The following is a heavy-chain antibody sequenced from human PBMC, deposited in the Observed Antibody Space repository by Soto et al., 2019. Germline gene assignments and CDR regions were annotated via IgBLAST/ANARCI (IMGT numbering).Heavy chain of an antibody. CDR3: ARDKITGLFDY. CDR1: GGSISSGGYS. D-gene: IGHD2-8*02. V-gene: IGHV4-30-2*01. CDR2: INHSGST. Sequence: SETLSLTCAVSGGSISSGGYSWSWIRQPPGKGLEWIGEINHSGSTNYNPSLKSRVTISVDTSKNQSSLKLTSVTAADTAVYYCARDKITGLFDYWGQGTLVTVS. J-gene: IGHJ4*02.